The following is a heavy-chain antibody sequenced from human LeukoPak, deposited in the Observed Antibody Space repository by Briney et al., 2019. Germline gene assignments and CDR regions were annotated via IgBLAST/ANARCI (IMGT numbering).Heavy chain of an antibody. D-gene: IGHD6-13*01. CDR3: ARAGGSSWADY. Sequence: GGSLRLSCAASGFTFSSYWMSWVRQVPGKGLEWVANIEQDGSEKNYVDSVKGRFSISRDNAKNSVYLQMNSLRVEDTAVYYCARAGGSSWADYWGQGTLVTVSS. CDR2: IEQDGSEK. J-gene: IGHJ4*02. V-gene: IGHV3-7*01. CDR1: GFTFSSYW.